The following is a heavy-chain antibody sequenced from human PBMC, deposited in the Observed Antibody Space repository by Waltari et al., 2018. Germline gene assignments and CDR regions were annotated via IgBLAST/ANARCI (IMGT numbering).Heavy chain of an antibody. CDR2: ISYDGSNK. CDR1: GFTFISYA. CDR3: ARDWQGHFDY. J-gene: IGHJ4*02. Sequence: QVQLVESGGGVVQPGRSLRLPCAASGFTFISYAMHWVRQAPGKGLEWVAVISYDGSNKYYADSVKGRFTISRDNSKNTLYLQMNSLRAEDTAVYYCARDWQGHFDYWGQGTLVTVSS. V-gene: IGHV3-30*01.